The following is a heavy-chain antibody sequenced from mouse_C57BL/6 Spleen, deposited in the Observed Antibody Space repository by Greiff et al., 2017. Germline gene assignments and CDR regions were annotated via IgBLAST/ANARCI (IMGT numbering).Heavy chain of an antibody. CDR3: ARDYDAMDY. D-gene: IGHD2-4*01. V-gene: IGHV1-50*01. CDR1: GYTFTSYW. Sequence: QVQLQQSGAELVKPGASVKLSCKASGYTFTSYWMQWVKQRPGQGLEWIGEIDPSDSYTNYNQKFKGKATLTVDTSSSTAYMQLSSLTSEDSAVYYCARDYDAMDYWGQGTSVTVSS. J-gene: IGHJ4*01. CDR2: IDPSDSYT.